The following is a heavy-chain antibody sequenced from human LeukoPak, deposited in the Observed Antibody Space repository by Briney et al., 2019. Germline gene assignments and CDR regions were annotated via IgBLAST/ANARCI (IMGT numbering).Heavy chain of an antibody. CDR1: GYTFTSYD. D-gene: IGHD5-18*01. Sequence: ASVKVSCKASGYTFTSYDINWVRQATGQGLEWMGWMNPNSGNTGYAQKFQGRVTMTRNTSISTAYMELSSLRSEDTAVYYYARSRGYSYGSFDYWGQGTLVTVSS. V-gene: IGHV1-8*01. CDR2: MNPNSGNT. CDR3: ARSRGYSYGSFDY. J-gene: IGHJ4*02.